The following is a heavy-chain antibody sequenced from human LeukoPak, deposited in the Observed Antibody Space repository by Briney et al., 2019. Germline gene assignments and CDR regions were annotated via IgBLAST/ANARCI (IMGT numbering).Heavy chain of an antibody. CDR2: VNAGGSKT. Sequence: GGSLRLSCAASGFTFSGFAMSWVRQAPGKGLEWVSVVNAGGSKTWYADSVKGRFTISRDNSKDTLYLQMNSLRAEDTAVYYWAKRISDNTGAADYWGQGTLVTVSS. D-gene: IGHD2-8*02. J-gene: IGHJ4*02. CDR1: GFTFSGFA. CDR3: AKRISDNTGAADY. V-gene: IGHV3-23*01.